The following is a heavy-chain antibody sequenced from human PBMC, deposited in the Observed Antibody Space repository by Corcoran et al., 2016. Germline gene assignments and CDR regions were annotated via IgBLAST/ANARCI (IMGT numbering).Heavy chain of an antibody. D-gene: IGHD2-2*01. Sequence: EVQLVESGGDLVKPGGSLRLSCKWSGFTFYTFRDAWMNWVRQAPGKGLEWVARIKSKGSGGTIDYAAPVKGRFTISRDDSEKVLSLEMKSLKTEDTAMYYCSIDKGGCSSTTCYGMDVWGQGTTVTVSS. J-gene: IGHJ6*02. CDR3: SIDKGGCSSTTCYGMDV. CDR1: GFTFYTFRDAW. V-gene: IGHV3-15*07. CDR2: IKSKGSGGTI.